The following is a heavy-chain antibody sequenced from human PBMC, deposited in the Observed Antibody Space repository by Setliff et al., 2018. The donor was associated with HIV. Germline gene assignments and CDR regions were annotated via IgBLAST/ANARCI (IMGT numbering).Heavy chain of an antibody. CDR3: ARARLGDLLFDY. J-gene: IGHJ4*02. Sequence: VKVSCKASGGTFSSYAISWVRQAPGQGLEWVGRIIPTLATSNYAQRFQDRVTITADKSTTTAFMELSSLRSDDTAVYYCARARLGDLLFDYWGQGTLVTVSS. CDR1: GGTFSSYA. D-gene: IGHD3-16*01. CDR2: IIPTLATS. V-gene: IGHV1-69*06.